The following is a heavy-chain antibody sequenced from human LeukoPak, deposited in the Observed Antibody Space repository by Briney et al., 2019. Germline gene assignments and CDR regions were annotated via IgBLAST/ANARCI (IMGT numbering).Heavy chain of an antibody. J-gene: IGHJ4*02. CDR3: ARSGAWELPFDY. Sequence: SETLSLTCTVSGGSTSSYYWSWIRQPPGKGLEWIGYIYYSGSTNYNPSLKSRVTISVDTSKNQFSLKLSSVTAADTAVYYCARSGAWELPFDYWGQGTLVTVSS. CDR1: GGSTSSYY. CDR2: IYYSGST. D-gene: IGHD1-26*01. V-gene: IGHV4-59*01.